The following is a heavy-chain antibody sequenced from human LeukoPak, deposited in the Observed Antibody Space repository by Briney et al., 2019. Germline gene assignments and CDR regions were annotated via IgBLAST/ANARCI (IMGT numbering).Heavy chain of an antibody. CDR2: LYYSGST. CDR1: SGSINNNTFY. J-gene: IGHJ4*02. Sequence: SETLSFTCTVSSGSINNNTFYWGWVRQPPGRGLEWLGSLYYSGSTYYNPSLKSRIAISVDTSKNHFSLKMRSVTAADTAVYYCARRSDSGSDDGEDYFDNWGQGTLVTVSS. D-gene: IGHD1-26*01. CDR3: ARRSDSGSDDGEDYFDN. V-gene: IGHV4-39*02.